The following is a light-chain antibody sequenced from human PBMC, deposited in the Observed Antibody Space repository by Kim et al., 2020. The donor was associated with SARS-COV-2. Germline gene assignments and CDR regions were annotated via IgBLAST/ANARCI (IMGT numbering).Light chain of an antibody. CDR3: AVWDDSLNVWA. Sequence: ELTQPPSASGTPGQTITISCSGSSSHIGFNPVNWYQQVPAAAPKLVMYSNNKRPSGVPDRVSASKSGASASLAIGGLQSEDEGIYYCAVWDDSLNVWAFGGGTKLTV. V-gene: IGLV1-44*01. CDR1: SSHIGFNP. CDR2: SNN. J-gene: IGLJ3*02.